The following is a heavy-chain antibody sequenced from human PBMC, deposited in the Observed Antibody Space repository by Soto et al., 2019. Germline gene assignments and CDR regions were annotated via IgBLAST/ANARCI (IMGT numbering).Heavy chain of an antibody. Sequence: PSETLSLTCTVSGGSISSYYWSWIRQPPGKGLEWIGYIYYSGSTNYNPSLKSRVTISVDTSKNQFSLKLSSVTAADTAVYYCARSGGADCSGGSCYPYYYYYMDVWGKGTTVTVSS. CDR1: GGSISSYY. CDR2: IYYSGST. D-gene: IGHD2-15*01. J-gene: IGHJ6*03. CDR3: ARSGGADCSGGSCYPYYYYYMDV. V-gene: IGHV4-59*01.